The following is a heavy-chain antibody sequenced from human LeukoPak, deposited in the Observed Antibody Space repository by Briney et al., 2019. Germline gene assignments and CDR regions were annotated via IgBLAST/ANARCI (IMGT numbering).Heavy chain of an antibody. J-gene: IGHJ5*02. CDR2: INPNSGTT. CDR1: GYTFTNYD. V-gene: IGHV1-8*01. CDR3: ARAAPFDP. Sequence: ASVKVSCKASGYTFTNYDINWVRQAAGQGLEWMGWINPNSGTTGYAQKFQGRITMTRNNPISTAYMELSSLRSEDTAVYYCARAAPFDPWGQGTLVTVSS.